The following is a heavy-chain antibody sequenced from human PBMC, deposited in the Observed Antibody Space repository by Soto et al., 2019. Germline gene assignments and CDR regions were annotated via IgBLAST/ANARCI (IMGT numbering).Heavy chain of an antibody. CDR3: ARDWGLAAAGTHY. J-gene: IGHJ4*02. Sequence: QVQLVESGGGVVQPGRSLRLSCAASGFTFSSYGMHWVRRAPGKGLEWVAVIWYDGSNKYYADSVKGRFTISRDNSKNTLYLQMNSLRAEDTAVYYCARDWGLAAAGTHYWGQGTLVTVSS. D-gene: IGHD6-13*01. V-gene: IGHV3-33*01. CDR1: GFTFSSYG. CDR2: IWYDGSNK.